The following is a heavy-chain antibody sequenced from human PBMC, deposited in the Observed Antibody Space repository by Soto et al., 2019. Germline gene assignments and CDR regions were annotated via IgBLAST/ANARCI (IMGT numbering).Heavy chain of an antibody. D-gene: IGHD6-19*01. V-gene: IGHV5-51*01. J-gene: IGHJ6*01. CDR2: IYPGDSDT. CDR1: GYSFTSYW. CDR3: ARRGGSSGWYAFIGSDYYYGMDV. Sequence: PGESLKISCKGSGYSFTSYWIGWVRQMPGKGLEWMGIIYPGDSDTRYSPSFQGQVTISADKSISTAYLQWSSLKASDTAMYYCARRGGSSGWYAFIGSDYYYGMDVWG.